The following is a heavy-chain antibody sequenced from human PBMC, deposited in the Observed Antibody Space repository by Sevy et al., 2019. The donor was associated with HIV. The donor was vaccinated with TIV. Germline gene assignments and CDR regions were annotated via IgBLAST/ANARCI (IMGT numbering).Heavy chain of an antibody. J-gene: IGHJ6*02. V-gene: IGHV3-53*01. CDR2: IYSGGST. CDR3: ARDRSSGWYGGYYGMDV. CDR1: GFTVSSNY. D-gene: IGHD6-19*01. Sequence: GGSLRLSCAASGFTVSSNYMSWVRQAPGKGLEWVSVIYSGGSTYYADSVKGRFTISRDNPKNTLYLQMNSLRAEDTAVYYCARDRSSGWYGGYYGMDVWGQGTTVTVSS.